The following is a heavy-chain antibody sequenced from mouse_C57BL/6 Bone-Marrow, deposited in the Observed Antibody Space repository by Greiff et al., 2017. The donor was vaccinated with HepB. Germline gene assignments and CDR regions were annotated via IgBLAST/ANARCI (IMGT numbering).Heavy chain of an antibody. V-gene: IGHV5-15*01. J-gene: IGHJ2*01. CDR1: GFTFSDYG. Sequence: EVKLMESGGGLVQPGGSLKLSCAASGFTFSDYGMAWVRQAPRKGPEWVAFISNLAYSIYYADTVTGRFTISRENAKNTLYLEMSSLRSEDTAMYYCARIYYYGSSWDYWGQGTTLTVSS. D-gene: IGHD1-1*01. CDR3: ARIYYYGSSWDY. CDR2: ISNLAYSI.